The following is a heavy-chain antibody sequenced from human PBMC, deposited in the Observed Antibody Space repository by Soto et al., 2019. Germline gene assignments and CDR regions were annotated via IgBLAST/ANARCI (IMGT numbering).Heavy chain of an antibody. CDR3: ASLNIVVVPAAIDGMDV. V-gene: IGHV4-38-2*01. J-gene: IGHJ6*02. Sequence: SETLSLTCAVSGYSISSCYYWGWIRQPPGKGLEWIGSIYHSGSTYYNPSLKSRVTISVDTSKNQFSLKLSSVTAADTAVYYCASLNIVVVPAAIDGMDVWGQGTTVTVSS. CDR1: GYSISSCYY. D-gene: IGHD2-2*01. CDR2: IYHSGST.